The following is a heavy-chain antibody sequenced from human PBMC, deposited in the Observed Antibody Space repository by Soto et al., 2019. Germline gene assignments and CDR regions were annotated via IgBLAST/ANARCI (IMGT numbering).Heavy chain of an antibody. CDR3: AKTRPLYCSGVSCYFDY. J-gene: IGHJ4*02. CDR1: GFTFSSYG. CDR2: ISYDGSNK. D-gene: IGHD2-15*01. V-gene: IGHV3-30*18. Sequence: QVLLVESGGGVVQPGRSLRLSCAASGFTFSSYGMHWVRQAPGKGLEWVAVISYDGSNKYYADSVKGRFTISRDNSKNTLYLQMNSLRAEDTAVYYCAKTRPLYCSGVSCYFDYWGQGTLVTVSS.